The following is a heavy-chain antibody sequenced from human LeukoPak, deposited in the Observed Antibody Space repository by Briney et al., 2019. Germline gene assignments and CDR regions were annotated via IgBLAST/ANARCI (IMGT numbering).Heavy chain of an antibody. J-gene: IGHJ4*02. CDR1: GGTFSSYA. V-gene: IGHV1-69*13. CDR3: ARGSGITMVRGVQGLFDY. D-gene: IGHD3-10*01. CDR2: IIPIFGTA. Sequence: ASVKVSCKASGGTFSSYAISWVRQAPGQGLEWMGGIIPIFGTANYAQKFQGRVTITADESTSTAYMELSSLRSEDTAVYYCARGSGITMVRGVQGLFDYWGQGTLVTVSS.